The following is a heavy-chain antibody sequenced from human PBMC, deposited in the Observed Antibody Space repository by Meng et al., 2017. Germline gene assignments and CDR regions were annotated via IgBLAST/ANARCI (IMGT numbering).Heavy chain of an antibody. CDR2: IIPIFGTA. V-gene: IGHV1-69*06. CDR1: GGTFSSYA. CDR3: AVVYYDFSRGYYKGRWFDP. J-gene: IGHJ5*02. D-gene: IGHD3-3*01. Sequence: SVKVSCKASGGTFSSYAISWVRQAPGQGLEWRGGIIPIFGTANYAQKFQGRVTITADKSTSTAYMELSSLRSEDTAVYYCAVVYYDFSRGYYKGRWFDPWGQGTLVTVSS.